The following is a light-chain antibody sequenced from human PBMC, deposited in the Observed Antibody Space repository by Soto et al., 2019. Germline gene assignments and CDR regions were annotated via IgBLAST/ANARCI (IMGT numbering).Light chain of an antibody. CDR3: SSYGGANTVV. J-gene: IGLJ2*01. Sequence: QSALTQPPSASGSPGRSVTISCTGTSNDVGGYNYVSWYQQHPGKAPKLMIHEVSKRPSGVPDRFSGSKSGNTASLTVSGLLTEDEADYYCSSYGGANTVVFGGGTKMTVL. V-gene: IGLV2-8*01. CDR1: SNDVGGYNY. CDR2: EVS.